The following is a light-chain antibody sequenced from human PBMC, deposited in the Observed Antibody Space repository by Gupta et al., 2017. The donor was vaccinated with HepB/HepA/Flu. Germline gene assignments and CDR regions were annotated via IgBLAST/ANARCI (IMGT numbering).Light chain of an antibody. CDR3: PQDFSLPRT. V-gene: IGKV4-1*01. CDR1: QSVLYTTNSKNY. J-gene: IGKJ1*01. CDR2: WAS. Sequence: DIVMTQSPDSLAVSLRERATITCKSSQSVLYTTNSKNYLSWYQPEPGQPPKLLIYWASTRESGVPDRVSGGGSEKDFTLSRTRLQAEAVATCHCPQDFSLPRTFGQGTKVEIK.